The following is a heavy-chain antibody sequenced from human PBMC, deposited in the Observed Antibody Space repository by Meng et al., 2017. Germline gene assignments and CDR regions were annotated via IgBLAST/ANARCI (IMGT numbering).Heavy chain of an antibody. CDR2: IYHSGST. CDR1: GYSISSGYY. D-gene: IGHD4-17*01. CDR3: ARVEQYYGDYVAY. Sequence: SETLSLTCTVSGYSISSGYYWGWIRQPPGKGLEWIGSIYHSGSTYYNPSLKSRVTISVDTSKNQFFLKLSSVTAADTAVYYCARVEQYYGDYVAYWGQGTLVTVSS. V-gene: IGHV4-38-2*02. J-gene: IGHJ4*02.